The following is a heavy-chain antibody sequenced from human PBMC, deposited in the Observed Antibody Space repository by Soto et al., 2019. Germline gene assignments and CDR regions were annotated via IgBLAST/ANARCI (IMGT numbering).Heavy chain of an antibody. Sequence: GSLRLSCAASGFNFRKFAMSWVRQAPGKGLEWVSGMSERSGPPLYADSVKGRFTISRDNSKSTLYLEMNNLRPEDTAVYYCAKDQDNTDYYWIFDLWGRGTPVTVS. V-gene: IGHV3-23*01. CDR3: AKDQDNTDYYWIFDL. CDR1: GFNFRKFA. J-gene: IGHJ2*01. D-gene: IGHD4-17*01. CDR2: MSERSGPP.